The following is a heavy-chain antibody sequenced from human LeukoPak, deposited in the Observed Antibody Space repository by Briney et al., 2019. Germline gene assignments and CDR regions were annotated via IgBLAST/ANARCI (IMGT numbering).Heavy chain of an antibody. CDR1: GGSISSSSYY. J-gene: IGHJ5*02. Sequence: SETLSLTCTVSGGSISSSSYYWGWIRQHPGKGLEWIGYIYYSGSTYYNPSLKSRVTISVDTSKNQFSLKLSSVTAADTAVYYCARDNLYYYDSSGYSGWFDPWGQGTLVTVSS. CDR3: ARDNLYYYDSSGYSGWFDP. V-gene: IGHV4-31*03. D-gene: IGHD3-22*01. CDR2: IYYSGST.